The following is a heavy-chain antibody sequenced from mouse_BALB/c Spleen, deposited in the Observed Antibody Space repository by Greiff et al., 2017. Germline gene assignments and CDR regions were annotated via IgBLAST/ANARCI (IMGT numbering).Heavy chain of an antibody. V-gene: IGHV5-17*02. CDR3: ARSRDDYAMDY. D-gene: IGHD3-3*01. CDR1: GFTFSSFG. CDR2: ISSGSSTI. Sequence: EVQGVESGGGLVQPGGSRKLSCAASGFTFSSFGMHWVRQAPEKGLEWVAYISSGSSTIYYADTVKGRFTISRDNPKNTLFLQMTSLRSEDTAMYYCARSRDDYAMDYWGQGTSVTVSS. J-gene: IGHJ4*01.